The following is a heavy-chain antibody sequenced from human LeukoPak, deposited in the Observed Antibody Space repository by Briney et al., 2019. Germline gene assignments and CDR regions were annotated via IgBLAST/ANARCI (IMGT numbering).Heavy chain of an antibody. Sequence: GGSLRLSCAASGFTFSSYGMHWVRQAPGKGLEWVAVISYDGSNKYYADSVKGRFTISRDNSKNTLYLQMNSLRAEDTAVYYCAKPHYGSGSYYVLLDFDYWGQGTLVTVSS. CDR1: GFTFSSYG. D-gene: IGHD3-10*01. V-gene: IGHV3-30*18. J-gene: IGHJ4*02. CDR2: ISYDGSNK. CDR3: AKPHYGSGSYYVLLDFDY.